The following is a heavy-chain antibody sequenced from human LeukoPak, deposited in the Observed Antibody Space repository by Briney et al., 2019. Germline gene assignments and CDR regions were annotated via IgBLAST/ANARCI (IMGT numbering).Heavy chain of an antibody. CDR1: GFTFSSYA. D-gene: IGHD2-2*01. CDR2: ISGSGGST. V-gene: IGHV3-23*01. CDR3: AKDGVIGCSSTSCYSGYFDY. J-gene: IGHJ4*02. Sequence: GGSLRLSCAASGFTFSSYAMSWVRQAPGKGLEWVSAISGSGGSTYYADSVKGRFTISRDNSKNTLYLQMNSLRAEDTAVYYCAKDGVIGCSSTSCYSGYFDYWGQGTLVTVSS.